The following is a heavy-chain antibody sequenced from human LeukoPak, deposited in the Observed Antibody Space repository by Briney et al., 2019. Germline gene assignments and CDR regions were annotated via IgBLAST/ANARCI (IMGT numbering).Heavy chain of an antibody. Sequence: AASVKVSCKASGYTFTGYYMHWVRQAPGQGLEWMGWINPNSGGTNYAQKFQGRVTMTRDTSISTAYMELSRLRSDDTAVYYCVRDMDSGPDFFDYWGLGTLVTVSS. CDR2: INPNSGGT. V-gene: IGHV1-2*02. J-gene: IGHJ4*02. CDR1: GYTFTGYY. D-gene: IGHD1-26*01. CDR3: VRDMDSGPDFFDY.